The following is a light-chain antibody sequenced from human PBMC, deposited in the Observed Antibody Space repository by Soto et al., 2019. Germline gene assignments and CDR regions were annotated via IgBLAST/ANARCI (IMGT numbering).Light chain of an antibody. J-gene: IGLJ2*01. CDR2: EVN. V-gene: IGLV2-8*01. CDR3: CSFTGTTIGV. CDR1: SSDIGRYNR. Sequence: QSVLTQPPSASGSPGQSVTISCTGTSSDIGRYNRVSWYQHYPGKAPKLMTYEVNKRPSEVPDRFSGSKSGNTASLTVSGLQAEDEADYYCCSFTGTTIGVFGGGTKLTVL.